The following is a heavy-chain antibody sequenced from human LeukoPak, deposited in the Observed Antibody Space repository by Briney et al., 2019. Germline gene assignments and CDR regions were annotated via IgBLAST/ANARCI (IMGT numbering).Heavy chain of an antibody. J-gene: IGHJ4*02. Sequence: SETLSLTCTVSGGSISSSYYYWGWIRQPPGKGLEWIGSIYYSGTTYYNPSLKSRVTISVDTSKNQFSLKLSSVTAADTAVYYCARRDSSGVVPRWDYWGRGTLVTVSS. CDR3: ARRDSSGVVPRWDY. CDR2: IYYSGTT. D-gene: IGHD6-19*01. V-gene: IGHV4-39*01. CDR1: GGSISSSYYY.